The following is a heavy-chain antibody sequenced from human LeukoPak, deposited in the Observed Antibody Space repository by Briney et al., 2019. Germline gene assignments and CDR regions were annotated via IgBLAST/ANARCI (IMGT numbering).Heavy chain of an antibody. J-gene: IGHJ4*02. D-gene: IGHD6-19*01. V-gene: IGHV4-59*01. CDR2: IDYSGST. CDR3: ARRAYSSGYYFFDY. CDR1: GGSISSYY. Sequence: ASETLSLTCTVSGGSISSYYWSWLRQPPGKELEWIAYIDYSGSTNYSPSLKSRVTLSIDTSKNQFSLKLSSVTAADTAVYYCARRAYSSGYYFFDYWGQGTLVTVSS.